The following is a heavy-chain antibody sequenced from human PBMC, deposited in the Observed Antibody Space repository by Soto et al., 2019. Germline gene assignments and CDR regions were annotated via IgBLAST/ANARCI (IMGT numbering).Heavy chain of an antibody. J-gene: IGHJ6*02. CDR1: GGTFSSYA. V-gene: IGHV1-69*01. CDR2: IIPIFGTA. D-gene: IGHD6-19*01. Sequence: QVQLVQSGAEVKKPGSSVKVSCKASGGTFSSYAISWVRQAPGQGLEWMGGIIPIFGTANYAQKFQGRVTITADESPSTAYMELSSLRSEDTAVYYCARASGPIAVAGKGNMDVWGQGTTVTVSS. CDR3: ARASGPIAVAGKGNMDV.